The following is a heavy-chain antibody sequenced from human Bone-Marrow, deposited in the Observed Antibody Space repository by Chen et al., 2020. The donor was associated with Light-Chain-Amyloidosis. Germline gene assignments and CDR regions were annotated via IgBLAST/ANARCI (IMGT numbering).Heavy chain of an antibody. V-gene: IGHV7-4-1*02. D-gene: IGHD6-19*01. J-gene: IGHJ6*03. CDR1: GYTFTSYA. CDR2: INTNTGNP. Sequence: QVQLVQSGSELKKPGASVKVSCKASGYTFTSYAMNWVRQAPGQRLEWMGWINTNTGNPTYAQGFTGRFVFSLDTSVSTAYLQISSLKAEDTAVYYCAVVRPPAQWLDTGGYYMDVWGKGTTVTVSS. CDR3: AVVRPPAQWLDTGGYYMDV.